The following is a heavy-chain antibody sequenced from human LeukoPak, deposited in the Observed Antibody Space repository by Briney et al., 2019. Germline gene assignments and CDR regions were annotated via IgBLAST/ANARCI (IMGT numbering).Heavy chain of an antibody. J-gene: IGHJ4*02. CDR3: ARRSPYCGSDCYVFDY. Sequence: SETLSRTCTVSDGSISSYYWSWIRQPPGKGLEWIGYISYSGYTNYNPSLKSRVTISPDTSKNRFSLDLSSVTAADTAVYYCARRSPYCGSDCYVFDYWGQGTLVTVSS. CDR2: ISYSGYT. D-gene: IGHD2-21*02. V-gene: IGHV4-59*08. CDR1: DGSISSYY.